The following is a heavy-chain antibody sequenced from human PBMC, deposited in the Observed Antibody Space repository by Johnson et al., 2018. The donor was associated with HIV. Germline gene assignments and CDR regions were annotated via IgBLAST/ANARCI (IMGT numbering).Heavy chain of an antibody. V-gene: IGHV3-23*01. D-gene: IGHD6-19*01. CDR3: AKGPGIAVAWPAFDI. CDR1: GFTFSNAW. J-gene: IGHJ3*02. Sequence: VQLMESGGGLVKPGGSLRLSCAASGFTFSNAWMSWVRQAPGKGLEWVSTISGSGGSTYYAVSVKGRFTISRDNSKSTLYLQMNSLRAEDTAVYYCAKGPGIAVAWPAFDIWGQGTMVTVSS. CDR2: ISGSGGST.